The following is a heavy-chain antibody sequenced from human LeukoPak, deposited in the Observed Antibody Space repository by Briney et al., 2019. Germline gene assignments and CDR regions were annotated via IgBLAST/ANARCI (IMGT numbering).Heavy chain of an antibody. J-gene: IGHJ4*02. CDR1: GITFSSYW. Sequence: GGSLRLSCGASGITFSSYWMHWVRQAPGKGLGXXXXXNRDGSXXXYXXXXXXXXTIXXXNAKNTLYLQMNSLRAEDTAVYYCARDSCSGGSCYFGYWGQGTLVTVSS. D-gene: IGHD2-15*01. CDR3: ARDSCSGGSCYFGY. V-gene: IGHV3-74*01. CDR2: XNRDGSXX.